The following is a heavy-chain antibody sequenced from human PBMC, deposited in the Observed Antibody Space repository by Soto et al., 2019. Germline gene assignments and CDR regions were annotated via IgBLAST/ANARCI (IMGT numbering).Heavy chain of an antibody. CDR3: ASGSSSWEFDP. J-gene: IGHJ5*02. CDR1: GYSFTSYA. V-gene: IGHV1-3*01. Sequence: GXSVKVSCNASGYSFTSYAMHWVRQAPGQRLEWMGWINAGNGNTKYSQKFQGRVTITRDTSASTAYMELSSLRSEDTAVYYCASGSSSWEFDPWGQGTLVTVSS. CDR2: INAGNGNT. D-gene: IGHD6-13*01.